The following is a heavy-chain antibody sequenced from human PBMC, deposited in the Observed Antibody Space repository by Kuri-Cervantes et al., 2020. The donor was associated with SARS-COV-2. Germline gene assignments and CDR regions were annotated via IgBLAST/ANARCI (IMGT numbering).Heavy chain of an antibody. CDR3: ARDEGLGVRGVKGAD. V-gene: IGHV1-69*13. J-gene: IGHJ4*02. CDR2: IIPILGTT. D-gene: IGHD3-10*01. Sequence: SVKVSCKASGGTISSYAISWVRQASGQGLEWMGGIIPILGTTNYAQKFQGRVTITADESTSTAYMELSSLRSEDTAVYYCARDEGLGVRGVKGADWGQGTLVTVSS. CDR1: GGTISSYA.